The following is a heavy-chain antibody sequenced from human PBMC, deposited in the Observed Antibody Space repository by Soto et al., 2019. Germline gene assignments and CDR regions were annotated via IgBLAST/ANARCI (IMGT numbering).Heavy chain of an antibody. J-gene: IGHJ6*02. CDR1: GNSMFNYY. Sequence: QVHLQESGPGLVKPSGTLSLICTVSGNSMFNYYWSWIRQPDGKGLEWIGRVYTDGTDIYNPSLKSRVTMAVDMTKNQFSLSVKSVTAADTAVYYCAKGGLVDGEYMHDVIDVWGQGATVIVS. CDR3: AKGGLVDGEYMHDVIDV. V-gene: IGHV4-4*07. D-gene: IGHD4-17*01. CDR2: VYTDGTD.